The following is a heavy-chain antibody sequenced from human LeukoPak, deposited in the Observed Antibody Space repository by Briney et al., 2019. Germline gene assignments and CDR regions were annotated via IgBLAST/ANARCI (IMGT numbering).Heavy chain of an antibody. J-gene: IGHJ3*02. D-gene: IGHD3-22*01. V-gene: IGHV1-2*02. Sequence: ASVKVSCKASGYTFTGYYMHWVRQAPGQGLEWMGWINPNSGGTNYAQKFQGRVTMTRDTSISTAYMELSRPRSDDTAVYYCARDRSGYYDSSGYPRMDAFDIWGQGTMVTVSS. CDR3: ARDRSGYYDSSGYPRMDAFDI. CDR2: INPNSGGT. CDR1: GYTFTGYY.